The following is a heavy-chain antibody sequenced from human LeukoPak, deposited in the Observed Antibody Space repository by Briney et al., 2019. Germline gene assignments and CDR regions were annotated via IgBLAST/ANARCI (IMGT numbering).Heavy chain of an antibody. D-gene: IGHD2-8*02. CDR2: ISSGSTYT. CDR3: ARGYCTGANCRPYYYYGMDV. CDR1: GFTFSDYY. J-gene: IGHJ6*02. Sequence: PGGSLRLSCAASGFTFSDYYMSWIRQAPGKGLEWVSYISSGSTYTNYADSVKGRFTISRDNAKNSLYLQMNSLRAEDTAVYYCARGYCTGANCRPYYYYGMDVWGQGTTVTVSS. V-gene: IGHV3-11*06.